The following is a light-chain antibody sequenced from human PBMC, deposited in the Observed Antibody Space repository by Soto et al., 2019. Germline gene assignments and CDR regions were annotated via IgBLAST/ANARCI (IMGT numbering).Light chain of an antibody. J-gene: IGKJ4*02. V-gene: IGKV1-39*01. CDR3: QQSHTTPRT. CDR1: QSIGRY. Sequence: DIQMTQSPSSLSASVGDRVTITRRASQSIGRYLNWYQQKPGKAPKHLIYGVSSLQSGVPSRFSGSGSGTDFTLTIPSLQPEEFATDYCQQSHTTPRTFGEGNKVELK. CDR2: GVS.